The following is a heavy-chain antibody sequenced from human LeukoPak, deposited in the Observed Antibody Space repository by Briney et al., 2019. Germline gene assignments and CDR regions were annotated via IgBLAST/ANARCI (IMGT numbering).Heavy chain of an antibody. Sequence: PSETLSLTCAVSGGSISSGGYSWSWIRLPPGKGLEWIGEINHSGSTNYNPSLKSRVTISVDTSKNQSSLKLSSVTAADTAVYYCARGRPSTPYRGTPRLMDVWGQGTTVTVSS. J-gene: IGHJ6*02. V-gene: IGHV4-34*01. CDR1: GGSISSGGYS. CDR3: ARGRPSTPYRGTPRLMDV. D-gene: IGHD3-10*01. CDR2: INHSGST.